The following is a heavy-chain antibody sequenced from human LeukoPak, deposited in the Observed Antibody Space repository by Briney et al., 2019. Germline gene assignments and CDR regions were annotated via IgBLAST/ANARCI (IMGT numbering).Heavy chain of an antibody. Sequence: GGSLRLSCAASGFTFSTYSMNWVRQAPGRGLEWVSYITSSSSTRHYADSVQGRFTISRDNAENSVYLQMDSLRDEDTAMYYCTRDPNALDYWGQGTLVTVSS. J-gene: IGHJ4*02. CDR1: GFTFSTYS. CDR3: TRDPNALDY. V-gene: IGHV3-48*02. CDR2: ITSSSSTR.